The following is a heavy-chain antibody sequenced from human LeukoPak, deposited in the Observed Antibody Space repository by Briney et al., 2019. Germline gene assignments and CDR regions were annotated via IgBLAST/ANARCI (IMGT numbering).Heavy chain of an antibody. CDR2: IDHRGDT. CDR1: GGSFSRYY. Sequence: KPSETLSLTCAVYGGSFSRYYWSWIRQSPGKGLEWIAEIDHRGDTNYNPSVKSRVTISVDTPKNQFSLKMRSLSAADTALYYCARGATISETGYFDFWGQGTLVTVSS. J-gene: IGHJ4*03. D-gene: IGHD5-24*01. V-gene: IGHV4-34*01. CDR3: ARGATISETGYFDF.